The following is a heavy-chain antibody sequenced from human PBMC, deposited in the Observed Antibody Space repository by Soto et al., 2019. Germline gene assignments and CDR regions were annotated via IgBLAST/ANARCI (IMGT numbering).Heavy chain of an antibody. CDR3: ARVSLPPYYDSSGYYLDY. J-gene: IGHJ4*02. Sequence: PSETLSLTCTVSGFSISSGGYYWSWIRQHPGKGLEWIGYIYYSGSTYYNPSLKSRVTISVDTSKNQFSLKLSSVTAADTAVYYCARVSLPPYYDSSGYYLDYWGQGTLVTVS. V-gene: IGHV4-31*03. D-gene: IGHD3-22*01. CDR1: GFSISSGGYY. CDR2: IYYSGST.